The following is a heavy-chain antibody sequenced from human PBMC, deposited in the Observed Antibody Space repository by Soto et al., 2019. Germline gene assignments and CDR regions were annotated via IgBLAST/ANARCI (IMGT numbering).Heavy chain of an antibody. Sequence: PGASVKVSCKASGYTFTSYYIHWVRQAPGQGLEWMGIFNPTGDTASYAQKLQGRVTMTRDTSTGTAYMELGSLRSEDTAVYYCARGGRIVDTGIGYYYYHAMDVWGQGTTVTVSS. D-gene: IGHD5-18*01. CDR3: ARGGRIVDTGIGYYYYHAMDV. CDR1: GYTFTSYY. J-gene: IGHJ6*02. CDR2: FNPTGDTA. V-gene: IGHV1-46*01.